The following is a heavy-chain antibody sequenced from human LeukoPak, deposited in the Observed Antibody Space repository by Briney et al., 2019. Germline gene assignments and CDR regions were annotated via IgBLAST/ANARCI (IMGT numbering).Heavy chain of an antibody. D-gene: IGHD3-22*01. CDR2: INHRGTT. J-gene: IGHJ4*02. CDR1: GGSISSSGYY. V-gene: IGHV4-39*07. Sequence: ESSETLSLTCTVSGGSISSSGYYWSWIRQPPGKGLEWIGEINHRGTTNYNPSLKSRVTMSVDRSKNQFSLKLSSVTAADTAVYYCARAGDSSGYCDSWGQGILVTVSS. CDR3: ARAGDSSGYCDS.